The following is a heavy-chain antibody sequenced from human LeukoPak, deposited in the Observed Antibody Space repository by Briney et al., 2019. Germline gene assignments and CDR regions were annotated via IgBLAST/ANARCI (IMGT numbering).Heavy chain of an antibody. V-gene: IGHV3-53*01. Sequence: PGGSLRLSCAASGLXVSSNYIIWVRQAPGKGLEWVSVIYSGGSTYYADSVKGRFTISRDNSKNTLYLQMNSLRVEDTAVYYCARSITMVRGVNNWFDPWGQGTPVTVSS. J-gene: IGHJ5*02. D-gene: IGHD3-10*01. CDR3: ARSITMVRGVNNWFDP. CDR1: GLXVSSNY. CDR2: IYSGGST.